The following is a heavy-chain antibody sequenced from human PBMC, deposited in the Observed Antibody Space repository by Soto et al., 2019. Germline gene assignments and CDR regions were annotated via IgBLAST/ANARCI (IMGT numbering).Heavy chain of an antibody. J-gene: IGHJ3*02. CDR3: ATGLLREHAFDI. CDR2: LYETDGT. CDR1: GFSLSGKK. D-gene: IGHD1-26*01. V-gene: IGHV3-53*01. Sequence: GGSLRLSCAASGFSLSGKKNLTWVRQAPGKGLEGVSALYETDGTYYADAVKGRFSVARDTSKNTLYLHLHGLRSEDTALYFCATGLLREHAFDIWGLGTMVTVSS.